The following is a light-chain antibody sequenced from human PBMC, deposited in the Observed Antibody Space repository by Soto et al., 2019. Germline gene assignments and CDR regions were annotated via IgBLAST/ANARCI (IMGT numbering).Light chain of an antibody. CDR2: EVS. Sequence: QSALTQPPSASGSPGQSVTTSCTGTSSDVGDYNYVSWYQQHPGKAPKLMIFEVSKRPSGVPDRFSGSKSGNTASLTVSGLQAEDEADYYCTSYAGTNNPYVFGTGTKLTVL. J-gene: IGLJ1*01. CDR1: SSDVGDYNY. CDR3: TSYAGTNNPYV. V-gene: IGLV2-8*01.